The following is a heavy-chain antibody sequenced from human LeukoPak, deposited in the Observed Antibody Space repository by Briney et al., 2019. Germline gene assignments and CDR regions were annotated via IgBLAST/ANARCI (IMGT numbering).Heavy chain of an antibody. CDR2: IYYSGST. Sequence: PSETLSLTCTVSGGSISSYYWSWIRQPPGKGLEWIGYIYYSGSTNYNPSLKSRVTISVDTSKNQFSLKLSSVTAADTAVYYCARETGGYGDSLFDYWGQGTLVTVSS. CDR3: ARETGGYGDSLFDY. CDR1: GGSISSYY. J-gene: IGHJ4*02. V-gene: IGHV4-59*01. D-gene: IGHD4-17*01.